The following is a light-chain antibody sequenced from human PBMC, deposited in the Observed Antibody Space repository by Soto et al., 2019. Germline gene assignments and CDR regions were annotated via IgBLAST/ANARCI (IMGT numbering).Light chain of an antibody. J-gene: IGLJ1*01. CDR1: SSDVGGYNY. CDR2: EVS. Sequence: QSALTRPASVSGSPGQSSTISCTGTSSDVGGYNYVSWYQQHPGKAPKLMIYEVSNRPSGVSNRFSGSKSGNTASLTISGLQAEDEADYYCSSYTSSSTPYVFGTGTKVTVL. V-gene: IGLV2-14*01. CDR3: SSYTSSSTPYV.